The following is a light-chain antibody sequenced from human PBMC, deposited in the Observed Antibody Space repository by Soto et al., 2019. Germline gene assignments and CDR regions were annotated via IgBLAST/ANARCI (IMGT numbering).Light chain of an antibody. CDR2: EVS. Sequence: QSALAQPPSASGSPGQSVTISCTGTSSDVGGCNYVSWYQQYPGKAPKLMIYEVSKRPSGVPDRFSGSKSGNTASLIVSGLQAEDEADYYCSSYAGSNKVFGGGTKVTVL. CDR1: SSDVGGCNY. V-gene: IGLV2-8*01. J-gene: IGLJ2*01. CDR3: SSYAGSNKV.